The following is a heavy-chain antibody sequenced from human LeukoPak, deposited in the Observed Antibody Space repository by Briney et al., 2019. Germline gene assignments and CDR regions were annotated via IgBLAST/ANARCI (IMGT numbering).Heavy chain of an antibody. CDR1: GYTFTGYY. Sequence: ASVKVSCKASGYTFTGYYMHWVRQAPGQGLEWMGWINPNSGGTNYAQKFQGRVTMTRDTSISTAYMELSRLRSDDTAVYYCAREGQQNGRGAWFDPWRQGTLVTVSS. CDR2: INPNSGGT. V-gene: IGHV1-2*02. CDR3: AREGQQNGRGAWFDP. J-gene: IGHJ5*02. D-gene: IGHD2-8*01.